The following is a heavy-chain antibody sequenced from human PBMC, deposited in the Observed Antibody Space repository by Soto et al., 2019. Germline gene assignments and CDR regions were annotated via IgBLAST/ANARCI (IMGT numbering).Heavy chain of an antibody. V-gene: IGHV3-30*18. CDR1: GFTFSSYG. CDR2: ISYDGSNK. Sequence: QVQLVESGGGVVQPGRSLRLSCAASGFTFSSYGMHWVRQAPGKGLEWVAVISYDGSNKYYADSVKGRFTISRDNSKNTLYLQMNSLRAEDTAVYYCAKARTSAGTGDYFQRWGQGTLVTVSS. J-gene: IGHJ1*01. CDR3: AKARTSAGTGDYFQR. D-gene: IGHD6-13*01.